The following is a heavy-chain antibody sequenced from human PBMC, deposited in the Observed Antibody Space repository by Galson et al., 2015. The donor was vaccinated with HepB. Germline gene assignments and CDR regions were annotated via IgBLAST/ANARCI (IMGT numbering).Heavy chain of an antibody. V-gene: IGHV3-48*03. CDR2: VDRSGNSL. Sequence: SLRLSCAGSGLTLSSESMNWVRQAPGKGLEWISHVDRSGNSLYYADSVKGRFTISRDNSKNTLYLQMSSLSAEDTAVYYCARGRYCSTSKCYAGKEWFDPWGQGTLVTVSS. D-gene: IGHD2-2*01. CDR3: ARGRYCSTSKCYAGKEWFDP. CDR1: GLTLSSES. J-gene: IGHJ5*02.